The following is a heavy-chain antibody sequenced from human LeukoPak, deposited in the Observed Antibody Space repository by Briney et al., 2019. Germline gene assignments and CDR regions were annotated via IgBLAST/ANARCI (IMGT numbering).Heavy chain of an antibody. CDR2: IIPIFGTG. D-gene: IGHD3-10*01. J-gene: IGHJ3*02. Sequence: SVKVSCKASGGTFSNYAISWVRQAPGQGLEWMGGIIPIFGTGNYAQKFQGRVTITADESTSTAYMELSSLRSEDTGVYFCARDFHYSGSGSYYNRAFDIWGQGTVVTVSS. CDR3: ARDFHYSGSGSYYNRAFDI. CDR1: GGTFSNYA. V-gene: IGHV1-69*01.